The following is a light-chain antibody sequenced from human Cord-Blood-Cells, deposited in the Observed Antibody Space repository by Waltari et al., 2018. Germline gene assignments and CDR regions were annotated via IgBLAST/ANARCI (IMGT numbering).Light chain of an antibody. CDR3: QQRSNWPPIT. CDR2: DAS. J-gene: IGKJ5*01. Sequence: EIVLTHSPATLSLSPGERATLPCSASQSVSSYLAWYQHKPGQAPRLLIYDASNRATGIPGRVSGSGSGTDFTLTISSLEPEDFAVYYCQQRSNWPPITFGQGTRLEIK. V-gene: IGKV3-11*01. CDR1: QSVSSY.